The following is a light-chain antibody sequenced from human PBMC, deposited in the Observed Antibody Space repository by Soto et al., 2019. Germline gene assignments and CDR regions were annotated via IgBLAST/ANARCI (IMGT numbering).Light chain of an antibody. CDR1: QGISRS. CDR2: AAS. V-gene: IGKV1D-12*01. Sequence: DIQMTQPPSSVSASVGDRVTISCQASQGISRSLAWYQQKPGKAPKLLIYAASSLQSGVPSRFSGSGFGTDFTLTISSLQPEDSAIYYCQQADTFPNTFGQGTRLEIK. CDR3: QQADTFPNT. J-gene: IGKJ5*01.